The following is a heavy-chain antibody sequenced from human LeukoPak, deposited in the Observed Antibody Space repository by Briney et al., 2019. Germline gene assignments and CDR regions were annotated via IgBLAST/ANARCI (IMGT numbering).Heavy chain of an antibody. CDR1: GYSFSSYW. Sequence: GESLKISCKGSGYSFSSYWIGWVRQMPGKGLEWMGIIYPGDSDTRYSPSFQGQVTISADKSISTAYLQWSSLKASDTAMYYCARQSTKRWLQLLTPDYWGQGTLVTVSS. V-gene: IGHV5-51*01. D-gene: IGHD5-24*01. CDR2: IYPGDSDT. J-gene: IGHJ4*02. CDR3: ARQSTKRWLQLLTPDY.